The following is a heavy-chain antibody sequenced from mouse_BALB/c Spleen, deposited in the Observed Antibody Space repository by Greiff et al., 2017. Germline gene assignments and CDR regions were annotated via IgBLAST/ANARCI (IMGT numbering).Heavy chain of an antibody. J-gene: IGHJ3*01. V-gene: IGHV2-9*02. CDR1: GFSLTSYG. CDR2: IWAGGST. D-gene: IGHD4-1*01. CDR3: ARGLTGPAWFAY. Sequence: VKLMESGPGLVAPSQSLSITCTVSGFSLTSYGVHWVRQPPGKGLEWLGVIWAGGSTNYNSALMSRLSISKDNSKSQVFLKMNSLQTDDTAMYYCARGLTGPAWFAYWGQGTLVTVSA.